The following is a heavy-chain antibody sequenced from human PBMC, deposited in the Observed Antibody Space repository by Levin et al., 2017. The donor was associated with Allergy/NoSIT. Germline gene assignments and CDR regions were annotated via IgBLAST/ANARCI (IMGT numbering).Heavy chain of an antibody. Sequence: PGGSLRLSCAASGFTFSNAWIIWVLQAPGKGLEWVGRIKSKTDGGTTDYAAPVKGRFTISRDDSKNTLYLQMNSLKTEDTAVYYCTTGIPREAFDIWGQGTMVTVSS. D-gene: IGHD5-18*01. CDR3: TTGIPREAFDI. V-gene: IGHV3-15*01. J-gene: IGHJ3*02. CDR2: IKSKTDGGTT. CDR1: GFTFSNAW.